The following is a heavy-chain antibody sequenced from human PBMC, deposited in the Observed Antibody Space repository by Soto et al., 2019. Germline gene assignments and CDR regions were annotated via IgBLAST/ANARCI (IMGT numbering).Heavy chain of an antibody. J-gene: IGHJ4*02. CDR2: IYYTGST. D-gene: IGHD6-13*01. V-gene: IGHV4-39*01. Sequence: QLQLQESGPGLVKPAETLSLTCTVSGGSISSSDYWWGWIRQPPGKGLEWIGSIYYTGSTYYNPSPKSRAIISVDTSMNQFSLRLSSVTAADTAVYYCARKIGRGSWSLDHWGQGTLVTVSS. CDR3: ARKIGRGSWSLDH. CDR1: GGSISSSDYW.